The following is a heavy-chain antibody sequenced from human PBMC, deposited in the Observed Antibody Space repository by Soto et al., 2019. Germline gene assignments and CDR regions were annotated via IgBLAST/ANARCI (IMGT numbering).Heavy chain of an antibody. Sequence: SGPTLVNPTQILTLTCTFSGFSLSTSGVGVGWIRQPPGKALEWLALIYWNDDKRYSPSLKSRLTITKDTSKNQVVLTMTNMDPVDTATYYGAHRRFLWFGESGPYNWFDHWGTGAQVTVSS. V-gene: IGHV2-5*01. J-gene: IGHJ5*02. D-gene: IGHD3-10*01. CDR3: AHRRFLWFGESGPYNWFDH. CDR2: IYWNDDK. CDR1: GFSLSTSGVG.